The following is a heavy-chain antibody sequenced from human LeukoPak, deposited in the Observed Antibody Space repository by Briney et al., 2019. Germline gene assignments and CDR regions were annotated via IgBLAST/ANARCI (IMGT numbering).Heavy chain of an antibody. D-gene: IGHD3-22*01. Sequence: PSETLSLTCAVYGGSFSGYYWSWIRQPPGKGLEWIGEINRSGSTNYNPSLKSRVTMSVDTSKNQFSLKLTSVTAADTAVYYCARSYSSGYYLFDYWGQGTLVTVSS. CDR1: GGSFSGYY. CDR2: INRSGST. J-gene: IGHJ4*02. V-gene: IGHV4-34*01. CDR3: ARSYSSGYYLFDY.